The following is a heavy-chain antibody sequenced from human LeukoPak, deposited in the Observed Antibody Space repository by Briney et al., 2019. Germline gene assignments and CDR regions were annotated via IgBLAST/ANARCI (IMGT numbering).Heavy chain of an antibody. CDR1: GFIFSNYA. CDR3: AKMDARTTAMRGMDV. J-gene: IGHJ6*02. D-gene: IGHD5-18*01. Sequence: GGSLRLSCAASGFIFSNYAMSWVRQAPGKGLEWVSGISGGGGTTYYADSVKGRFTISRGNSQNTLYLQMNSLRADDTAVYYCAKMDARTTAMRGMDVWGQGTTVTVSS. V-gene: IGHV3-23*01. CDR2: ISGGGGTT.